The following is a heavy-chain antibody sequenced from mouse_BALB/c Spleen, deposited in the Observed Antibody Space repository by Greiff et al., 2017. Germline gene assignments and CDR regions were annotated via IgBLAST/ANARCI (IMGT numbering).Heavy chain of an antibody. CDR2: ISNGGGST. D-gene: IGHD3-2*01. J-gene: IGHJ2*01. CDR1: GFTFSSYT. Sequence: EVKLMESGGGLVQPGGSLKLSCAASGFTFSSYTMSWVRQTPEKRLEWVAYISNGGGSTYYPDTVKGRFTISRDNAKNTLFLQMTSLRSEDTAMYYCARDSSGTFDYWGQGTTLTVSS. CDR3: ARDSSGTFDY. V-gene: IGHV5-12-2*01.